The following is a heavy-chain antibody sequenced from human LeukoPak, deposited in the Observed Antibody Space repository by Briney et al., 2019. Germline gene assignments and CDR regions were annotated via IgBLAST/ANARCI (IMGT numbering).Heavy chain of an antibody. Sequence: GESLKISCKGSGYNFTSYWIGWVRQMPGKGLEWMGLIYPAYTRYSPSFQGQVTISADKSMNTAYLQWSSLKASDTAMYYCARTLVRGVAHAFDIWGQGTMVTVSA. J-gene: IGHJ3*02. CDR1: GYNFTSYW. CDR3: ARTLVRGVAHAFDI. V-gene: IGHV5-51*01. D-gene: IGHD3-10*01. CDR2: IYPAYT.